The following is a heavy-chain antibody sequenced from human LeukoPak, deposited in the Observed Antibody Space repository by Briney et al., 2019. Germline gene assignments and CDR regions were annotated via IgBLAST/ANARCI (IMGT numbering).Heavy chain of an antibody. Sequence: SETLSLTCAVYGGSFSGYYWSWIRQPPGKGLEWIGEINHSGSTNYNPSLKSRVTISVDTSKNQFSLKLSSVTAADTAVYYCARVTVRGVIAPRYYFDYWGQGTLVTVSS. V-gene: IGHV4-34*01. CDR3: ARVTVRGVIAPRYYFDY. J-gene: IGHJ4*02. CDR1: GGSFSGYY. D-gene: IGHD3-10*01. CDR2: INHSGST.